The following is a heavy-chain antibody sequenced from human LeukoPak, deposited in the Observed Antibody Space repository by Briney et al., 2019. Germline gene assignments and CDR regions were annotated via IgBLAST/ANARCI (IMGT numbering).Heavy chain of an antibody. CDR2: IYHSGST. CDR1: GGSISSSNW. J-gene: IGHJ4*02. CDR3: ASLWCSGGSCYSGLNFDY. Sequence: SETLSLTCAVSGGSISSSNWWSWVRQPPGQGLAWIGEIYHSGSTNYNPSLKSRVTISVDKSKNQFSLKLSSVTAADTAVYYCASLWCSGGSCYSGLNFDYWGQGTLVTVSS. V-gene: IGHV4-4*02. D-gene: IGHD2-15*01.